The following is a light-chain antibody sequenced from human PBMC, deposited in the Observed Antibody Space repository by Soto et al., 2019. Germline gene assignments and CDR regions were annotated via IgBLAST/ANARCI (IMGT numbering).Light chain of an antibody. CDR1: QDISNY. J-gene: IGKJ4*01. V-gene: IGKV1-33*01. Sequence: DIQMTQSPSSLSASVGDRVTITCQASQDISNYLNWYQQEPGKAPKLLIFDASNVETGVPSRFSGSGSGTHFTFTSHSLQAEDSATYYYQQYEGLPLTFGGGTKIEI. CDR2: DAS. CDR3: QQYEGLPLT.